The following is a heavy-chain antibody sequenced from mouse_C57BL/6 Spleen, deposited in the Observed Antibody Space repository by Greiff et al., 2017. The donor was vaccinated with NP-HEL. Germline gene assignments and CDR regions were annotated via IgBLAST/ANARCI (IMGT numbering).Heavy chain of an antibody. CDR1: GFNIKDDY. CDR2: IDPENGDT. J-gene: IGHJ2*01. CDR3: TTWGAFDY. Sequence: EVKLMESGAELVRPGASVKLSCTASGFNIKDDYMHWVKQRPEQGLEWIGWIDPENGDTEYASKFQGKATITADTTSNTAYLQLSSLTSEDTAVYYCTTWGAFDYWGQGTTLTVSS. V-gene: IGHV14-4*01.